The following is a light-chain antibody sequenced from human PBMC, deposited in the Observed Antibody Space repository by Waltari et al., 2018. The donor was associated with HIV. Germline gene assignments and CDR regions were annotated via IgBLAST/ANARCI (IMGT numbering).Light chain of an antibody. CDR3: QSYDSSLSGWV. J-gene: IGLJ3*02. CDR2: GNS. V-gene: IGLV1-40*01. CDR1: SPNLGAGYD. Sequence: QSVLTQPPSVSGAPGQRVTISCTGSSPNLGAGYDVTWYQQLPGTAPKLLIYGNSNRPSGVPDRFSGSKSGTSASLAITGLQAEDEADYYCQSYDSSLSGWVFGGGTKLTVL.